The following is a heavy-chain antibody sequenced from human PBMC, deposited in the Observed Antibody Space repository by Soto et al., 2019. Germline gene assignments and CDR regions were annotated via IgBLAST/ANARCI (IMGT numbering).Heavy chain of an antibody. CDR2: IYYSGST. CDR1: GGSISSYY. V-gene: IGHV4-59*01. CDR3: ARDWHDYGDYGHYYYYMEV. D-gene: IGHD4-17*01. Sequence: PSETLSLTCTVSGGSISSYYWSWIRQPPGKGLEWIGYIYYSGSTNYNPSLKSRVTISVDTSKNQFSLKLSSVTAADTAVYYCARDWHDYGDYGHYYYYMEVWGKGTTVTVSS. J-gene: IGHJ6*03.